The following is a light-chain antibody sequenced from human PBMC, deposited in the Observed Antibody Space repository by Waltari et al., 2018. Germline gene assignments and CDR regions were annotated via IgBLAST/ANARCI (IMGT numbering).Light chain of an antibody. V-gene: IGLV3-10*01. CDR2: EDS. CDR1: ALPKKY. Sequence: SYELTQPPSVSVSPGQTARITCSGDALPKKYAYWYQQKSGQAPVLFIYEDSKRPPGIPERFSGSSSGTMATLTISGAQVEDEADYYCYSTDSSGNHWVFGGGTKLTVL. J-gene: IGLJ2*01. CDR3: YSTDSSGNHWV.